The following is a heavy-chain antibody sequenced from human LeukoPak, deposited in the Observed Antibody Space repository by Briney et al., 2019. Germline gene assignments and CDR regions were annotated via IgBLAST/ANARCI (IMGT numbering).Heavy chain of an antibody. CDR2: INGSGGRT. D-gene: IGHD6-13*01. J-gene: IGHJ4*02. CDR3: VKEQQLVRGGYDY. Sequence: PGGSLRLSCAASGFTFRSYAMSWVRQAPGKGLEWVSGINGSGGRTYYADSVKGRFTISRDNSKNTLYLQMNSLRAEDTAVYYCVKEQQLVRGGYDYWGQGTLVTVSS. V-gene: IGHV3-23*01. CDR1: GFTFRSYA.